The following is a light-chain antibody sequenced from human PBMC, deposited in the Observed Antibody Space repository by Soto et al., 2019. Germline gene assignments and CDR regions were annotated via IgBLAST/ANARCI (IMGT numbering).Light chain of an antibody. J-gene: IGKJ4*01. CDR3: QQYYSTPLT. V-gene: IGKV4-1*01. CDR1: QSVFYRSNKKNY. Sequence: DIVMTQSPHSLAVSLGERATINCKSSQSVFYRSNKKNYLAWYQQKPRQPPKLLISWASTRESEVPDRFSATGSETDFTLTISSLQAEDVAVYYCQQYYSTPLTFGGGTKVEIK. CDR2: WAS.